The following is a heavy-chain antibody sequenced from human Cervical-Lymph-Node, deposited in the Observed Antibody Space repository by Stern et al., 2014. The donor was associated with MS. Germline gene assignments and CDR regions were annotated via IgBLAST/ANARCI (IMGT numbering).Heavy chain of an antibody. CDR2: INGGSGST. J-gene: IGHJ4*02. CDR1: GYKFIDHA. Sequence: QVQLVQSGAEVKKPGASMTVSCKTSGYKFIDHAIHWVRQAPGQRLEWMGWINGGSGSTKYSQKFQGRVSFTRDRAASAAYMDLSSLRPDDTAVYYCARQPDYSDFLDYWGQGTLVTVSS. V-gene: IGHV1-3*01. D-gene: IGHD4-11*01. CDR3: ARQPDYSDFLDY.